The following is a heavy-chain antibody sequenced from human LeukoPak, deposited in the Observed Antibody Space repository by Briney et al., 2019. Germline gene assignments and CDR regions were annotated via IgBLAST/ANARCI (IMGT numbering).Heavy chain of an antibody. CDR3: ARNADSVYSSSWYYFDY. CDR1: GGSISSSSYY. Sequence: SETLSLTCTVSGGSISSSSYYWGWIRQPPGKGLEWIGSIYYSGSTYYNPSLRSRLTISLDTSKNHFSLKLNSVTAADTAVYYCARNADSVYSSSWYYFDYWGQGTLVTVSS. V-gene: IGHV4-39*02. D-gene: IGHD6-13*01. CDR2: IYYSGST. J-gene: IGHJ4*02.